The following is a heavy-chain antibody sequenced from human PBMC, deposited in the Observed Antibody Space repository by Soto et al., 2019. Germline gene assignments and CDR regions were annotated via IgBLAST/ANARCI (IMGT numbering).Heavy chain of an antibody. CDR1: GGSFSGYC. CDR2: INHSGST. CDR3: ARPLYYDILTGHYHDAFDI. D-gene: IGHD3-9*01. J-gene: IGHJ3*02. Sequence: QVQLQQWGAGLLKPSETLSLTCAVYGGSFSGYCWSWIRQPPGKGLEWIGEINHSGSTNYNPSLKSRVTISVDTSKNQFSLKLSSVTAADTAVYYCARPLYYDILTGHYHDAFDIWGQGTMVTVSS. V-gene: IGHV4-34*01.